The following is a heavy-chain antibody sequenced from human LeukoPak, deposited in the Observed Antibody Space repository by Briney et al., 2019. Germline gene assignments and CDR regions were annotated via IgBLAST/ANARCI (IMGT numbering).Heavy chain of an antibody. CDR3: AGGGITMIVRPYDY. D-gene: IGHD3-22*01. J-gene: IGHJ4*02. Sequence: ASVRVSSKASGYTFTSYAMNWVRQAPGQGLEGMGWINTNTGNPTYAQGFTGRFVFSLDTSVSTAYLQISSLKAEDTAVYYCAGGGITMIVRPYDYWGQGTLVTVFS. CDR2: INTNTGNP. V-gene: IGHV7-4-1*02. CDR1: GYTFTSYA.